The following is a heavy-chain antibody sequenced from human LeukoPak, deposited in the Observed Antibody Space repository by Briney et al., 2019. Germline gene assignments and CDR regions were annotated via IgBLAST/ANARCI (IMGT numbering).Heavy chain of an antibody. CDR2: IYYSGST. CDR1: GGSINSGGYY. Sequence: SETLSLTCTVSGGSINSGGYYWSWIRQPPGKGLEWSGYIYYSGSTNYNPSLKSRVTISVDTSKNQFSLKLSSVTAADTAVYYCARFATTVTTGLRAFDIWGQGTMVTVSS. V-gene: IGHV4-61*08. D-gene: IGHD4-17*01. J-gene: IGHJ3*02. CDR3: ARFATTVTTGLRAFDI.